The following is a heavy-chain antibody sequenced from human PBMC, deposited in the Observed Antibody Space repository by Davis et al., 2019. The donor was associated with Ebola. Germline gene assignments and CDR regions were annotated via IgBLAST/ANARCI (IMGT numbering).Heavy chain of an antibody. CDR2: INHSGST. J-gene: IGHJ5*02. V-gene: IGHV4-34*01. D-gene: IGHD2-2*01. CDR1: GGSFSGYY. Sequence: SETLSLTCAVYGGSFSGYYWSWIRQPPGKGLEWIGEINHSGSTNYNPSLKSRVTISVDTSKNQFSLKLSSVTAADTAVYYCARELAPLTYQLLFESWFDPWGQGTLVTVSS. CDR3: ARELAPLTYQLLFESWFDP.